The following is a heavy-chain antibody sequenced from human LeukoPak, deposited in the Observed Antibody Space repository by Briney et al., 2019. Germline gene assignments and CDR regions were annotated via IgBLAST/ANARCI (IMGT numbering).Heavy chain of an antibody. CDR1: GGSFSGYY. J-gene: IGHJ4*02. D-gene: IGHD3-10*01. CDR3: ARGRTKIWFGVYFDY. V-gene: IGHV4-34*01. CDR2: INHSGST. Sequence: SETLSLTCAVYGGSFSGYYWSWIRQPPGKGLEWIGEINHSGSTNYNPSLKSRVTISVDTSKNQFSLKLSSVTAADTAVYYCARGRTKIWFGVYFDYWGQGTLVTVSS.